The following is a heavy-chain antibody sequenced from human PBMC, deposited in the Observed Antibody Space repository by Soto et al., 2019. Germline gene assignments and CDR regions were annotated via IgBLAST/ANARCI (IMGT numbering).Heavy chain of an antibody. Sequence: EVQLLESGGGLVQPGGSLRLSCVASGFTFSSYAMTWVRQAPGKGLEWVSGISGSGGSTYYADSVKGRFTISRDNSKNTLYLQMNSLRAEDTAVYYCAKDHSSSPQGYFVPWGQGTLVTVSS. V-gene: IGHV3-23*01. CDR3: AKDHSSSPQGYFVP. CDR2: ISGSGGST. CDR1: GFTFSSYA. D-gene: IGHD6-6*01. J-gene: IGHJ5*02.